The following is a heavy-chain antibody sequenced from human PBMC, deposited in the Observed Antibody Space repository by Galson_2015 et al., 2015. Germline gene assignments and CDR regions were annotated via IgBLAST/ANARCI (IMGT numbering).Heavy chain of an antibody. CDR2: ISSSSSYI. Sequence: SLRLSCAASGFTFSSYRMNWVRQAPGKGLEWVSSISSSSSYIYYADSVKGRFTISRDNAKNSLYLQMNSLRAEDTAVYYCARSPPPLENFDYWGQGTLVTVSS. CDR3: ARSPPPLENFDY. V-gene: IGHV3-21*01. CDR1: GFTFSSYR. J-gene: IGHJ4*02.